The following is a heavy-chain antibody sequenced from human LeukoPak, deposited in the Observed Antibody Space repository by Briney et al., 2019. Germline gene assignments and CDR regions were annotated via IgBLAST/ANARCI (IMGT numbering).Heavy chain of an antibody. D-gene: IGHD6-13*01. CDR2: INHSGST. V-gene: IGHV4-34*01. J-gene: IGHJ5*02. CDR1: GGSFSGYY. CDR3: ARSHYSSSWQTLKSMYWFDP. Sequence: PSETLSLTCAVYGGSFSGYYWSWIRQPPGKGLEWIGEINHSGSTNYNPSLKSRVTISVDTSKNQFSLKLRSVNAADTAVYYCARSHYSSSWQTLKSMYWFDPWGQGTLVTVSS.